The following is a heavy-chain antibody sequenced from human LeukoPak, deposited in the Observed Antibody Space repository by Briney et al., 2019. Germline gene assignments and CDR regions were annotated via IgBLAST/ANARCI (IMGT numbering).Heavy chain of an antibody. Sequence: GESLKISCKGSGYSFTSYWIGWVRQMPGKGLEWMGIIYPGDSDTRYSPSFQGQVTISADKSISTAYLQWSSLKASDTTMYYCARQKRGDILTGYYDAFDIWGQGTMVTVSS. V-gene: IGHV5-51*01. J-gene: IGHJ3*02. D-gene: IGHD3-9*01. CDR2: IYPGDSDT. CDR3: ARQKRGDILTGYYDAFDI. CDR1: GYSFTSYW.